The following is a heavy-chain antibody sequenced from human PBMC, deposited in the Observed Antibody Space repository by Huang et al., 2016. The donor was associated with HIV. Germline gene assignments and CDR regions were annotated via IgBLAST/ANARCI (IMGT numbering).Heavy chain of an antibody. D-gene: IGHD3-22*01. CDR3: ATVDYYDTSGPQRGYFDN. J-gene: IGHJ4*02. V-gene: IGHV1-69*01. CDR1: GGSFRNFA. Sequence: QVQLVQSGAEVKKPGSSVKVSCKASGGSFRNFAIGWVRQAPGKGLECMGGVIPTRGTANYAQKFQGRVTIIADESTSTAYMELSSLRSEDTAVYYCATVDYYDTSGPQRGYFDNWGQGTLVTVSS. CDR2: VIPTRGTA.